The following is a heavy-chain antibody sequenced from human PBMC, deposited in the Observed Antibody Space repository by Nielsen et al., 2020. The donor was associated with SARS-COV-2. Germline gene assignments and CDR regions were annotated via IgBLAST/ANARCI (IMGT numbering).Heavy chain of an antibody. D-gene: IGHD3-22*01. V-gene: IGHV4-59*08. CDR1: GGSISSYY. CDR3: ARVGSSGYFRHYFDY. J-gene: IGHJ4*02. Sequence: SETLSLTCTVSGGSISSYYWSWIRQPPGKGLEWIGYIYNRGNTNYNPSLKSRVTISVDTSKNQFSLRLSSVTVADTAVYYCARVGSSGYFRHYFDYWGQGTLVTVSS. CDR2: IYNRGNT.